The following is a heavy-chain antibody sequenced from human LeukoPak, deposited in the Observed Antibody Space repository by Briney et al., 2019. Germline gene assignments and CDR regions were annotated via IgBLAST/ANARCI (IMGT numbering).Heavy chain of an antibody. V-gene: IGHV3-21*01. CDR1: GFTFSSYS. Sequence: GGSLRLSCAASGFTFSSYSMNWVRQAPGKGLEWVSSISSSSYIYYADSVKGRFTISRDNAKNSLYLQMNSLRAEDTAVYYCARDQNYDSSAADYWGQGTLVTVSS. J-gene: IGHJ4*02. CDR3: ARDQNYDSSAADY. CDR2: ISSSSYI. D-gene: IGHD3-22*01.